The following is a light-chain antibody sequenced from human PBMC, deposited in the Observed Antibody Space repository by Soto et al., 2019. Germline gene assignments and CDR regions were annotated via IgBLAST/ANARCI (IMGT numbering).Light chain of an antibody. V-gene: IGLV2-14*01. CDR2: EVS. J-gene: IGLJ1*01. CDR1: SSDVGGYNY. CDR3: SSYTSSSTLV. Sequence: QSALAQPASVSGSPGQSITISCTVTSSDVGGYNYVSWYQQHPGKAPKLMIYEVSNRPSGVSNRFSGSKSGNTASLTIPGLQAEDEADYYCSSYTSSSTLVFGTGTKVTLL.